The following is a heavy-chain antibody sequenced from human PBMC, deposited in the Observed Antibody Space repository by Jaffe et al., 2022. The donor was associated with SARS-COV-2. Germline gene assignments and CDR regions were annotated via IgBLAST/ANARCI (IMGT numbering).Heavy chain of an antibody. D-gene: IGHD3-16*01. Sequence: QVQLQESGPGLVKPSQTLSLTCTVSGGSISSGSYYWSWIRQPAGKGLEWIGRIYTSGSTNYNPSLKSRVTISVDTSKNQFSLKLSSVTAADTAVYYCARGGVFDYDRWGYYGMDVWGQGTTVTVSS. CDR2: IYTSGST. V-gene: IGHV4-61*02. J-gene: IGHJ6*02. CDR3: ARGGVFDYDRWGYYGMDV. CDR1: GGSISSGSYY.